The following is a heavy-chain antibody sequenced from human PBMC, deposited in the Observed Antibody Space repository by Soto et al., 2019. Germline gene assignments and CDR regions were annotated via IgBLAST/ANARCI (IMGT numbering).Heavy chain of an antibody. CDR2: ISGGGDTT. Sequence: EVQLLASGGGLVQPGGSLRLSCAASGFTFNNYAMTWVRQAPGKGLEWVSAISGGGDTTSYADSVKGRFTVSRYGSKNTLYLQMSSRRAEDTALYYCAKGRGGSGSLTPRVDFWGQGTLVTVSS. D-gene: IGHD3-10*01. CDR1: GFTFNNYA. J-gene: IGHJ4*02. V-gene: IGHV3-23*01. CDR3: AKGRGGSGSLTPRVDF.